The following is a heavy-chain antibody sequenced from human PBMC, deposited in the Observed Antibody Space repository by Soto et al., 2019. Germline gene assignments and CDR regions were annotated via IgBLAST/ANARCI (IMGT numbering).Heavy chain of an antibody. J-gene: IGHJ4*02. Sequence: SETLSLTCTVSGGSISSSSYYWGWIRQPPGKGLEWIGSIYYSGSTYYNPSLKSRVTISVDTSKNQFSLKLSSVTAADTAVYYCARSRGSGSYRLKYWGQGTLVTVSS. CDR3: ARSRGSGSYRLKY. CDR1: GGSISSSSYY. V-gene: IGHV4-39*01. D-gene: IGHD3-10*01. CDR2: IYYSGST.